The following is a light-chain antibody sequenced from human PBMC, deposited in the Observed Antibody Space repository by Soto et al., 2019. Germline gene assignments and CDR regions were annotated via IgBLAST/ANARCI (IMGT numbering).Light chain of an antibody. J-gene: IGKJ1*01. V-gene: IGKV3-11*01. CDR2: DAS. Sequence: EIVLTQSPATLSLSPRERATLSCRASQSVRSNLAWYQQKPGQAPRLLIYDASNRATGIPGRFSGSGSGTDFTLTISNLEPEDFAVYYCQQRSNWPWTFGQGAKVEIK. CDR3: QQRSNWPWT. CDR1: QSVRSN.